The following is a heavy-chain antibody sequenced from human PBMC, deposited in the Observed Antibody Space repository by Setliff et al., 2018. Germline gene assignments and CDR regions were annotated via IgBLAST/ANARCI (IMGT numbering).Heavy chain of an antibody. V-gene: IGHV3-48*04. J-gene: IGHJ5*02. Sequence: PGGSLRLSCATSGFTFSSYWMSWVRQAPGKGLEWVSYISSSGITIYYADSVKGRFTISRDNAENSLYLQMNSLRAEDTAIYYCAKYPSNSVYNYFDPWGQGTLVTVSS. CDR2: ISSSGITI. D-gene: IGHD1-7*01. CDR3: AKYPSNSVYNYFDP. CDR1: GFTFSSYW.